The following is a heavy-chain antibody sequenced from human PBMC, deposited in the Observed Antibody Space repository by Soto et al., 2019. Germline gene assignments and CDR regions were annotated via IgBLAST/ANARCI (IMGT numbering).Heavy chain of an antibody. CDR1: GGSISSGDYY. V-gene: IGHV4-30-4*01. D-gene: IGHD3-10*01. CDR3: ARRAGVRGVIVGGFGMDV. J-gene: IGHJ6*02. Sequence: QVQLQESGPGLVKPSQTLSLTCSVSGGSISSGDYYWSWIRQPPGKGLEWIGCISYSGSTYYNPLLKSRLTVSVDTSKNQYSLKLNSVTAADTAVYYCARRAGVRGVIVGGFGMDVWGQGTTVTVSS. CDR2: ISYSGST.